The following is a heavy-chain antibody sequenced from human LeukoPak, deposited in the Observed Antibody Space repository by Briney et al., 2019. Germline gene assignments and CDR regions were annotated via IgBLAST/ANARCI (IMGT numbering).Heavy chain of an antibody. J-gene: IGHJ4*02. Sequence: GGSLRLSCAVSGFTFSNYAMSWVRQAPGKGLEWVSAISSGGGTYYADSVRGRFTISRDNSKNTLYLQMNSLSAEDTAVYYCAKESITVPVPSNFDYWGQGTLVTVSS. V-gene: IGHV3-23*01. CDR3: AKESITVPVPSNFDY. D-gene: IGHD6-19*01. CDR1: GFTFSNYA. CDR2: ISSGGGT.